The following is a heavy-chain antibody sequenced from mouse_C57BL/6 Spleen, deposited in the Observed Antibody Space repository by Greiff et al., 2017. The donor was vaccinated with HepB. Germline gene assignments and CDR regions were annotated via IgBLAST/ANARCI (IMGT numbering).Heavy chain of an antibody. V-gene: IGHV1-15*01. CDR3: TSYGYDWYFDV. Sequence: VQLQQSGAELVRPGASVTLSCKASGYTFTDYEMHWVKQTPVHGLEWIGAIDPETGGTAYNQKFKGKAILTADKSSSTAYMELCSLTSEDSAVYYCTSYGYDWYFDVWGTGTTVTVSS. CDR1: GYTFTDYE. J-gene: IGHJ1*03. D-gene: IGHD2-2*01. CDR2: IDPETGGT.